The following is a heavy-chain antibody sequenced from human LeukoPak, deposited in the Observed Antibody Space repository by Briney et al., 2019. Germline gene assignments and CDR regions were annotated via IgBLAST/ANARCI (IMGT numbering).Heavy chain of an antibody. Sequence: GGSLRLSCAASGFTFSDYYMSWIRQAPGKGLEWVSVIYSGGSTYYADSVKGRFTISRDNSKNTLYLQMNSLRAEDTAVYYCARAGVLWFGEEAFDIWGQGTMVTVSS. CDR2: IYSGGST. J-gene: IGHJ3*02. CDR3: ARAGVLWFGEEAFDI. CDR1: GFTFSDYY. D-gene: IGHD3-10*01. V-gene: IGHV3-53*01.